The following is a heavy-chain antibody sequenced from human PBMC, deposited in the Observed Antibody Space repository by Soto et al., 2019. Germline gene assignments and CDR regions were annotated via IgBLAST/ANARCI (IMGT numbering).Heavy chain of an antibody. CDR3: GRSIPANRGGGMDV. J-gene: IGHJ6*02. V-gene: IGHV4-59*01. CDR1: RGSIASYY. Sequence: PSETLSLTCTVSRGSIASYYWTWIRQPPGQGLEWIGYISDSGSTSYNPSLTSRVTTLVDTSKNQFSLKLSSVTEADSAVYFCGRSIPANRGGGMDVWGQGATVTVSS. CDR2: ISDSGST. D-gene: IGHD3-10*01.